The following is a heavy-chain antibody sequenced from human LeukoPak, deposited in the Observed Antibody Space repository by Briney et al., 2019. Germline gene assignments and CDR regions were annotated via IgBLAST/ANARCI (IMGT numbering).Heavy chain of an antibody. J-gene: IGHJ6*02. CDR1: GFTFSSYT. Sequence: GGSLRLSCVASGFTFSSYTMHWVRQAPGKGLEYVSAISSNGGSTYYANSMKGRFTISRDNSKNTLYLQMGSLRGEDMAAYYCARATSTTNPYYGMDVWGQGTTVTVSS. CDR3: ARATSTTNPYYGMDV. CDR2: ISSNGGST. V-gene: IGHV3-64*01. D-gene: IGHD2/OR15-2a*01.